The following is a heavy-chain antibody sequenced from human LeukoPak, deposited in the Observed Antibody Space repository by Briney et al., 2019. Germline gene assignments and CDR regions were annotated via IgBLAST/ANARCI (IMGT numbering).Heavy chain of an antibody. J-gene: IGHJ3*02. V-gene: IGHV4-39*01. Sequence: KPSETLSLTCTVSGGSSSDTTYYWAWIRQPPGKGLEWIASIYFSETKYNPSLKSRVTISGDTSKNQFSLKLSSVTAADTAVYYCASPSKLVISRGGFDIWGQGTVVTVSA. D-gene: IGHD3-22*01. CDR1: GGSSSDTTYY. CDR3: ASPSKLVISRGGFDI. CDR2: IYFSET.